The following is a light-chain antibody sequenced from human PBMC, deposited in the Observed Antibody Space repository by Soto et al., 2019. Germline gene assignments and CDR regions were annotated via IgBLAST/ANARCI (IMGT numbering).Light chain of an antibody. Sequence: DVVLTQSPLSLPVTLGQPASISCRSSQSFVHSDGNTYLHWFQQRPGQSPRRLIYRVSTRDSGVPDRFSGGGSGTEFTLEISRVEAEDVGVYYCMEGTYWPKTFGQGTKLEIK. CDR2: RVS. CDR3: MEGTYWPKT. V-gene: IGKV2-30*02. J-gene: IGKJ2*01. CDR1: QSFVHSDGNTY.